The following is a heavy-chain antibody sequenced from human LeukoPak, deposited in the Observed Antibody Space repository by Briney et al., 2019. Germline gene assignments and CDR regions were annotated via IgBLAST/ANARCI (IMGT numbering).Heavy chain of an antibody. J-gene: IGHJ6*03. CDR3: ASLSRRYCSSTSCPYYYYMDV. CDR1: GGSFSGYY. V-gene: IGHV4-34*01. D-gene: IGHD2-2*01. CDR2: INHSGST. Sequence: SETLSLTCAVYGGSFSGYYWSWLRQPPGKGLEWLGEINHSGSTNYNPSLKSRVTISVDTSKNQFSLKLSSVTAADTAVYYCASLSRRYCSSTSCPYYYYMDVWGKGTTVTVSS.